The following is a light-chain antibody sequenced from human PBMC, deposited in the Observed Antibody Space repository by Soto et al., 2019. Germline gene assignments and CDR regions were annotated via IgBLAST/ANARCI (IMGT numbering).Light chain of an antibody. CDR2: GAS. CDR1: RSISSN. V-gene: IGKV3-15*01. CDR3: QEYTNWPFT. J-gene: IGKJ4*01. Sequence: AVSVSPKERATLSCRASRSISSNLAWYQQKPGQAPRLLFYGASTRATGIPARFSGSWSGTEFTLTISSLQSEDFAIYYCQEYTNWPFTFGGGTMV.